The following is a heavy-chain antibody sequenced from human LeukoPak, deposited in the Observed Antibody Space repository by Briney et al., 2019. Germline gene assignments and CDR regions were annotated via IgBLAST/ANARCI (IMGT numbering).Heavy chain of an antibody. Sequence: PSETLSLTCAVYGGSFSGYYWSWIRQPPGKGLEWIGEINHSGSTNYNPFLKSRVTISVDTSKNQFSLKLSSVTAADTAVYYCARGSPYPIHWGQGTLVTVSS. V-gene: IGHV4-34*01. CDR2: INHSGST. CDR3: ARGSPYPIH. CDR1: GGSFSGYY. J-gene: IGHJ4*02.